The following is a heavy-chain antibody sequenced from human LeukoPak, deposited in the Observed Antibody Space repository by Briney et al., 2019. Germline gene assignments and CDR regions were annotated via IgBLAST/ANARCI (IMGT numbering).Heavy chain of an antibody. Sequence: GGSLRLSCAASGFTVSDNYMSWVRQAPGKGLEWVSTVYSGGLTYYADPVKGRFTISRDNSKNTLYLQMSSLRAEDTAVYYCVRDRWPGLGDFWGQGTPVTVSS. CDR3: VRDRWPGLGDF. CDR2: VYSGGLT. V-gene: IGHV3-66*01. J-gene: IGHJ4*03. CDR1: GFTVSDNY. D-gene: IGHD6-19*01.